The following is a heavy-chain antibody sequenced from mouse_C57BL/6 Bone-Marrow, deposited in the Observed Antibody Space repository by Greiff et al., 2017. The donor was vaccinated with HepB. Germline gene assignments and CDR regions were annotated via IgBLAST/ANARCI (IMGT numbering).Heavy chain of an antibody. J-gene: IGHJ3*01. CDR3: ATETAQATGAWFAY. Sequence: VQLQQSGPVLVKPGASVKMSCKASGYTFTDYYMNWVKQSHGKSLEWIGVINPYNGGTSYNQKFKGKATLTVAKSSSPAYMELNSLTSEDSAVYYCATETAQATGAWFAYWGQGTLVTVSA. CDR2: INPYNGGT. D-gene: IGHD3-2*02. CDR1: GYTFTDYY. V-gene: IGHV1-19*01.